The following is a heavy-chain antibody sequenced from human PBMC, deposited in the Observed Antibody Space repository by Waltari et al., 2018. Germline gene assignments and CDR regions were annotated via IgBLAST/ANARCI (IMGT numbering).Heavy chain of an antibody. Sequence: QVQLHQWGAGLLKPSETLSLTCAVYGGSFSGYSWSWIRQPPGKGLEWIGEINHSGSTNYNPSLKSRVTISLDTSKNQFSLKLNSATAADTAVYYCASDLYAVEGFFDLWGRGTLVTVSS. D-gene: IGHD4-17*01. CDR3: ASDLYAVEGFFDL. CDR2: INHSGST. V-gene: IGHV4-34*01. CDR1: GGSFSGYS. J-gene: IGHJ2*01.